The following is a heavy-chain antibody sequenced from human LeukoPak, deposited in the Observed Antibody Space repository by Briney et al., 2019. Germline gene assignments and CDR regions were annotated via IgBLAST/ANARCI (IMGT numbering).Heavy chain of an antibody. V-gene: IGHV4-4*07. CDR1: GGSISSYY. CDR3: AREGGDPRWLDP. CDR2: INTSGST. J-gene: IGHJ5*02. Sequence: SETLSLTCTVSGGSISSYYWTWIRQSAGKGLEWIGRINTSGSTNYNPSLRSRVTMSVNTSKNQFSLNLTSVSAADTAVYSCAREGGDPRWLDPWGQGTLVTVSS. D-gene: IGHD6-25*01.